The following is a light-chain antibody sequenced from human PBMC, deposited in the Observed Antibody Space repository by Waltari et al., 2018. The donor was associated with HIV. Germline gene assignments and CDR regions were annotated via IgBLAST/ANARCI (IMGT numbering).Light chain of an antibody. Sequence: QSALTQPASVSGSPGQSITISCPGTSSDIGGYNYVSCYKQHPGKAPKLMISDVRHRPSVVSNRFSGSKSGNTASLTISGLQAEDEADYYCSSYTSSSTLGVFGSGTKVTVL. CDR2: DVR. CDR3: SSYTSSSTLGV. V-gene: IGLV2-14*03. J-gene: IGLJ1*01. CDR1: SSDIGGYNY.